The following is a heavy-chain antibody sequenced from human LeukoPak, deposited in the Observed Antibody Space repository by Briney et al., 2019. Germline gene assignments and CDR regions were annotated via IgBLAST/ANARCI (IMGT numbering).Heavy chain of an antibody. V-gene: IGHV3-73*01. CDR3: ATHDPRDI. CDR1: GFTFSDSA. J-gene: IGHJ6*03. Sequence: GGSLRLSCAASGFTFSDSAVHWVRQASEKGLEWIGRIRTKTNNYATSYGASVRGRFTISRDDSKNTAYLQMNSLKAEDTALFFCATHDPRDIGGKGTGVTVS. CDR2: IRTKTNNYAT.